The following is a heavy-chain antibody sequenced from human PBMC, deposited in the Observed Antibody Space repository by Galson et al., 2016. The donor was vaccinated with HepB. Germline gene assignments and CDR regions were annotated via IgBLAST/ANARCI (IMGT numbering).Heavy chain of an antibody. D-gene: IGHD4-23*01. Sequence: SLRLSCAASGFTFSSYAMSWVRQAPGKGLEWVSAISGSGGRTYYTDSVKGRFTISRDNSRNTLYLQMNSLRAEDTAVYYCAKDRMTTVVTPAPDAFDVWGQGTMVTVSS. CDR2: ISGSGGRT. V-gene: IGHV3-23*01. CDR3: AKDRMTTVVTPAPDAFDV. J-gene: IGHJ3*01. CDR1: GFTFSSYA.